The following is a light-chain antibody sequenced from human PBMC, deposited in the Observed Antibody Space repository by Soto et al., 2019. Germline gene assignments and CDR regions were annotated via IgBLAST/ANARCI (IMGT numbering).Light chain of an antibody. CDR3: QSYDSSLSGWV. V-gene: IGLV1-40*01. CDR1: SSNIGAGYD. Sequence: QSVLTQPPSVSGAPGQRVTISCTGRSSNIGAGYDVHWYQQLPGTAPKLLIYGNSNRPSGVPDRFSGSKSGTSASLAITGLQAEDEADCYCQSYDSSLSGWVFGGGTKLTVL. CDR2: GNS. J-gene: IGLJ3*02.